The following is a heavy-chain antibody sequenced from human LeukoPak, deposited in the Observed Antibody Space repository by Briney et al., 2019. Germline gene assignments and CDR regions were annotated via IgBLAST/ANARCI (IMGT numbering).Heavy chain of an antibody. V-gene: IGHV4-34*01. D-gene: IGHD1-7*01. CDR3: ARCDWNYYFDY. Sequence: SETLSLTCAVYGGSFSGYYWSWIRQPPGEGLEWIGEINHSGSTNYNPSLKSRVTISVDTSKNQFSLKLSSVTAADTAVYYCARCDWNYYFDYWGQGTLVTVSS. CDR2: INHSGST. CDR1: GGSFSGYY. J-gene: IGHJ4*02.